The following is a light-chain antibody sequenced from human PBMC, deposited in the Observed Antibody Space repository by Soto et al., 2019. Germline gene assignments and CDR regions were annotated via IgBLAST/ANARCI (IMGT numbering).Light chain of an antibody. V-gene: IGKV3-20*01. J-gene: IGKJ5*01. CDR2: GTS. CDR1: QSVPRSY. Sequence: EIVLTQSPGTRSLSPGERATLSCRASQSVPRSYLAWYQQKPGQAPRLLIYGTSSRATGIPDRFSGSGSGTDFTHTISRLEPEDFEVFYWQRYGSSITFGQGPRLEIK. CDR3: QRYGSSIT.